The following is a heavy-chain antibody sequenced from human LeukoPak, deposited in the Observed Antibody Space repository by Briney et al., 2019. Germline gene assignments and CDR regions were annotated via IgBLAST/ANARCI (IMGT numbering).Heavy chain of an antibody. CDR3: AKGGIVGTTQPYFDY. D-gene: IGHD1-26*01. Sequence: GGSLRLSCAASGFTFSNYWMHWVRQAPGKGLVWVSRISSDGSSTNYADSVKGRFTISRDNAKNTLYLQMNSLRAEDTAVYYCAKGGIVGTTQPYFDYWAREPWSPSP. CDR1: GFTFSNYW. V-gene: IGHV3-74*01. J-gene: IGHJ4*02. CDR2: ISSDGSST.